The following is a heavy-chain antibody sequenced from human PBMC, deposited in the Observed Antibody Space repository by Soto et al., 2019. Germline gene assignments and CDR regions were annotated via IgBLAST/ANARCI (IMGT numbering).Heavy chain of an antibody. J-gene: IGHJ1*01. D-gene: IGHD3-22*01. CDR3: AREDGSSGHAGTFQP. CDR1: GFTFSTYV. Sequence: QVQLVESGGGVVQPGGSLRLSCTASGFTFSTYVMHWVRQAPGEGLEWVAGISTDGIGTHYADSVKGRFTISRDNSMDTLYLQMDSLTTEETTVYYCAREDGSSGHAGTFQPWGQGTLVTVSS. CDR2: ISTDGIGT. V-gene: IGHV3-30-3*01.